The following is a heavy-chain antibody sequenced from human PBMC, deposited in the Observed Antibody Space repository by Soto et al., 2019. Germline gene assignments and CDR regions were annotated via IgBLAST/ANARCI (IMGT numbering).Heavy chain of an antibody. J-gene: IGHJ4*02. CDR3: ARGREIFGAVTPFEY. CDR2: INHTGST. D-gene: IGHD3-3*01. CDR1: GAPFSGYY. V-gene: IGHV4-34*01. Sequence: SETLSLTCAVYGAPFSGYYWTWIRLPPGKGLEWIGEINHTGSTKYNPSLKSRVTISLDTSKNQFSLSLRSVTAADTAVYYCARGREIFGAVTPFEYWGQGTQVTVSS.